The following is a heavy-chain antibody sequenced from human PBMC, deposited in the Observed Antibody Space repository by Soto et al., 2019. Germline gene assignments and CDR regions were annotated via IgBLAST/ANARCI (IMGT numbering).Heavy chain of an antibody. CDR2: ITRDGYNK. J-gene: IGHJ3*02. Sequence: GGSLRLSCAVSGFIFKNYALNWVRQAPGTGLEWVASITRDGYNKYYADSVKGRFTISRDNSKNTLYLQMNSLRAEDTAAYYCASEGSYDAFDIWGQGTMVTVSS. V-gene: IGHV3-30*04. CDR3: ASEGSYDAFDI. D-gene: IGHD3-10*01. CDR1: GFIFKNYA.